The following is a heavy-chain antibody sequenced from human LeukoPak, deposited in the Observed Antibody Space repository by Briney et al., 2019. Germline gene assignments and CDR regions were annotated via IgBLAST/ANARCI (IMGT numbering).Heavy chain of an antibody. CDR2: IYPGDSDT. CDR3: ARRYCSSTSCYSGRGTWFDP. V-gene: IGHV5-51*01. Sequence: GESLKISCKGSGYSFTSYWIGWVRQMPGKGLEWMGIIYPGDSDTRYSPSFQGQVTISADKSISTAYLQWSSLKASDTAMYYCARRYCSSTSCYSGRGTWFDPWGQGTLVTVSP. CDR1: GYSFTSYW. D-gene: IGHD2-2*02. J-gene: IGHJ5*02.